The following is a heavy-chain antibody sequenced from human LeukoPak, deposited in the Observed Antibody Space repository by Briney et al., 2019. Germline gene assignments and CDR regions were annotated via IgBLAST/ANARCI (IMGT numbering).Heavy chain of an antibody. Sequence: GGSLRLSCAASGFTFSSYEMNWVRQAPGEGLEWISYISTSGSSVKYADSVRGRFTISRDNAKNSLYLQMNSLRAEDTALYYCARGPPLYDILTGYYSSAIAYFEYWGQGTLVTVSS. CDR2: ISTSGSSV. CDR3: ARGPPLYDILTGYYSSAIAYFEY. CDR1: GFTFSSYE. D-gene: IGHD3-9*01. V-gene: IGHV3-48*03. J-gene: IGHJ4*02.